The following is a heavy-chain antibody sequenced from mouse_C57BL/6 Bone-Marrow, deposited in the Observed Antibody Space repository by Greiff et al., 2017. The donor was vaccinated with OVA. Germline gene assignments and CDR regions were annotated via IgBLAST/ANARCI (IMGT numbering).Heavy chain of an antibody. D-gene: IGHD2-5*01. Sequence: VQVVESGPGLVAPSQSLSITCTVSGFSLTSYAISWVRQPPGKGLEWLGVIWTGGGTNYNSALKSRLSISKDNSKSQVFLKMNSLQTDDTARYYCARNYYYSNYAVGSTGNFDVWGTGTTVTVSS. CDR1: GFSLTSYA. CDR2: IWTGGGT. CDR3: ARNYYYSNYAVGSTGNFDV. V-gene: IGHV2-9-1*01. J-gene: IGHJ1*03.